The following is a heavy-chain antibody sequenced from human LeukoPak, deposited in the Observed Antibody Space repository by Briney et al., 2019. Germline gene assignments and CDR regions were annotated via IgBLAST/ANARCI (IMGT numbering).Heavy chain of an antibody. CDR1: GGSISSYY. J-gene: IGHJ4*02. CDR2: IYYSGSI. Sequence: SETLSLTCTVSGGSISSYYWSWIRQPPGKGLEWIGYIYYSGSINYNPSLKSRVTISVDTSKNQFSLKLSSVTAADTAVYYCARARPYYFDYWGQGTLVTVSS. V-gene: IGHV4-59*01. CDR3: ARARPYYFDY.